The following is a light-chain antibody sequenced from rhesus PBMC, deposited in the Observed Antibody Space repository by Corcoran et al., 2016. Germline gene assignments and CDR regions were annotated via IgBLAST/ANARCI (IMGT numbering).Light chain of an antibody. J-gene: IGKJ4*01. CDR3: LHDYTTPLT. CDR1: QGINKE. CDR2: AAS. Sequence: DIQMTQSPSSLSASVGDRVTVTCRASQGINKELSWYQQKPGKAPTLLIYAASSLQAGVSSRFSASGAGTDYALTISSLQPEDVATYYCLHDYTTPLTFGEGTKVEI. V-gene: IGKV1-94*01.